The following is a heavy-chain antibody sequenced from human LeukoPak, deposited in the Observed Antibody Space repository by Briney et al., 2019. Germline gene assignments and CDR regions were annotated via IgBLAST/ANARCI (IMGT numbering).Heavy chain of an antibody. J-gene: IGHJ3*02. D-gene: IGHD3-3*01. CDR2: IPPSGTT. Sequence: SGTLSLTCTVSGGSLSSYYWSWIRQPAGEGLEWIGRIPPSGTTNYNPSLKSRVTMSLDTSKSQISLKLTSVTAADTAVYYCARVQLPDITGAFDIWGQGTMVTVSS. V-gene: IGHV4-4*07. CDR1: GGSLSSYY. CDR3: ARVQLPDITGAFDI.